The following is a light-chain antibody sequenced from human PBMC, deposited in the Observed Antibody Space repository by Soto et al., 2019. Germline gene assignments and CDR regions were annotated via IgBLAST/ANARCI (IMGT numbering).Light chain of an antibody. CDR3: LQDDNYPFT. V-gene: IGKV1-6*01. CDR1: QDIRQD. CDR2: GAS. J-gene: IGKJ2*01. Sequence: AIQMTQSPSSLSASVGDRVTITCRASQDIRQDLAWYQQKHGKAPQILIYGASTLQTGVASRFSGSGSATDFTLTISSLKPEDCAAEYCLQDDNYPFTFGQGTKLDIK.